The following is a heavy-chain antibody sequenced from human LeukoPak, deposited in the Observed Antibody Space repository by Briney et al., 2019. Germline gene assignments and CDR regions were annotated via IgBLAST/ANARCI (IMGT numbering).Heavy chain of an antibody. Sequence: SETLSLTCAVYGGSFSGYYWSWIRQPPGKGQEWIGEINHSGSTNYNPSLKSRVTISVDTSKNQFSLKLSSVTAADTAAYYCARTHLETGTTVFDYCGQGTLVTVSS. CDR3: ARTHLETGTTVFDY. CDR2: INHSGST. D-gene: IGHD1-7*01. CDR1: GGSFSGYY. J-gene: IGHJ4*02. V-gene: IGHV4-34*01.